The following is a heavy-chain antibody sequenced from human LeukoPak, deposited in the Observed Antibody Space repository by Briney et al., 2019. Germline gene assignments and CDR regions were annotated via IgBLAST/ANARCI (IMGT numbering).Heavy chain of an antibody. CDR2: ISSSSSYI. D-gene: IGHD6-6*01. J-gene: IGHJ4*02. CDR1: GFTFSSYS. CDR3: ARDSSSLSYFDY. Sequence: PAGSLRLSCAASGFTFSSYSMNWVRQAPGKGLEWVSSISSSSSYIYYADSVKGRFTISRDNAKNALYLQINNLRAEGTAVYYCARDSSSLSYFDYWGQGTLVTVSS. V-gene: IGHV3-21*01.